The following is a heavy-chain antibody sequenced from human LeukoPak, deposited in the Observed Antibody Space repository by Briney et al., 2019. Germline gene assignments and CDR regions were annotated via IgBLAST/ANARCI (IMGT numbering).Heavy chain of an antibody. V-gene: IGHV3-48*03. CDR1: GFSFSSYE. CDR2: ISPSGSTK. Sequence: GGSLRLSCAASGFSFSSYEMNWVRQAPGTGLEWVSNISPSGSTKYYADSVKGRFTISRDNAKNSLYLQMNSLRAEDTGVYYCAKLAVASADSWGQGTLVTVSS. D-gene: IGHD6-19*01. J-gene: IGHJ4*02. CDR3: AKLAVASADS.